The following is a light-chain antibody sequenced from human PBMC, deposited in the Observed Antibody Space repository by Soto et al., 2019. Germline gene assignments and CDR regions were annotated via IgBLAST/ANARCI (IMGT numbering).Light chain of an antibody. CDR3: CSYAGSSTPYV. J-gene: IGLJ1*01. Sequence: QSALTQPASVSGSPGQSITISCTGTSSDVGCYNLVSWYQQHPGKAPKLMIYEGSKRPSGVSNRFAGSKSGNTASLTISGLQAEDEADYYCCSYAGSSTPYVFGTGTKLTVL. CDR1: SSDVGCYNL. V-gene: IGLV2-23*01. CDR2: EGS.